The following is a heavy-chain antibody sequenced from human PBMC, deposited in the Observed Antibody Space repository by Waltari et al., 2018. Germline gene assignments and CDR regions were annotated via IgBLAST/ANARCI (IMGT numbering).Heavy chain of an antibody. J-gene: IGHJ6*02. CDR1: GYTFTMFY. V-gene: IGHV1-46*01. D-gene: IGHD6-19*01. CDR3: ARPPDWLASHGMDV. CDR2: IYPTGVRT. Sequence: QVQLVQSGAEAKKPGASVNVSCTASGYTFTMFYMHWVRQAPGQGLEWMGMIYPTGVRTTYAENFQVRVTMTRDTATSTFYMELSSLTSEDTAVYYCARPPDWLASHGMDVWGQGTTVTVSS.